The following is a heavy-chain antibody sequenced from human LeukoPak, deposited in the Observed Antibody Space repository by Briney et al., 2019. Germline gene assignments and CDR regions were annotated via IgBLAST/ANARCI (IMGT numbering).Heavy chain of an antibody. D-gene: IGHD3-3*01. CDR3: AKDCFGVVTEYYFDY. J-gene: IGHJ4*02. V-gene: IGHV3-30*18. CDR1: GFTFSSYG. Sequence: GRSLRLSCAASGFTFSSYGMHWVRQAPGKGLEWVASISYDGSNKYYADSVKGRFTISRDNSKNTLYLQMNSLRAEDTAVYYCAKDCFGVVTEYYFDYWGQGTLVTVSS. CDR2: ISYDGSNK.